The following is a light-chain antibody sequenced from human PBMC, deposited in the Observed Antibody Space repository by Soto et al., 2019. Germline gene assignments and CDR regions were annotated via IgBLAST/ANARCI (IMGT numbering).Light chain of an antibody. V-gene: IGKV1-39*01. CDR1: QSISGY. J-gene: IGKJ1*01. Sequence: DIQMTQSPSSLSASVGARVTITCRASQSISGYLNWYQQKPGKAPELLIYATSTLQSGVPSRFSGSGSGTDFTLTISSLQPEDFATYYCQQSSSSPRTFGQGTKVEIK. CDR2: ATS. CDR3: QQSSSSPRT.